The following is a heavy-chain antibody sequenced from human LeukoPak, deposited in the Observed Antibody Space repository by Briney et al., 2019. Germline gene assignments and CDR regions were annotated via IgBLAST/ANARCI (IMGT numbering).Heavy chain of an antibody. CDR1: GYTFTDYY. V-gene: IGHV1-2*02. CDR2: INPNSGDT. CDR3: ARASSGWYTYGFDP. Sequence: ASVKVSCKASGYTFTDYYMHWVRQAPGQGLEWMGWINPNSGDTNYAQKFQGRVTMTRDTSISTAYIELSRLRSDDTAVYYCARASSGWYTYGFDPWGQGTLVTVSS. D-gene: IGHD6-13*01. J-gene: IGHJ5*02.